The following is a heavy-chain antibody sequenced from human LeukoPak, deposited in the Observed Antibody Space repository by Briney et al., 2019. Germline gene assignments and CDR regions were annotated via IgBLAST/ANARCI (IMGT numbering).Heavy chain of an antibody. CDR3: ARDGGSYYPYFYYYYMDV. CDR1: GFTFSSYG. D-gene: IGHD1-26*01. CDR2: ISYDGSNK. V-gene: IGHV3-30*03. J-gene: IGHJ6*03. Sequence: GGSLRLSCAASGFTFSSYGMHRVRQAPGQGLEWVAVISYDGSNKYYADSVKGRFTISRDNSKNTLYLQMNSLRAEDTAVYYCARDGGSYYPYFYYYYMDVWGKGTTVTVSS.